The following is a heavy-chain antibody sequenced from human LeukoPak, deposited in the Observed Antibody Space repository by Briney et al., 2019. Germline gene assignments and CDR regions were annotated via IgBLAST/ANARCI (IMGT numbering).Heavy chain of an antibody. Sequence: PMASVKVSCKASGYTFTSYDINWVRQATGQGLEWMGRIIPILGIVNYAQKFQGRVTITADKSTSTAYMELSSLRSEDTAVYYCARGVTTVTTVIVSSDWFDPWGQGTLVTVSS. V-gene: IGHV1-69*04. CDR1: GYTFTSYD. CDR2: IIPILGIV. J-gene: IGHJ5*02. D-gene: IGHD4-17*01. CDR3: ARGVTTVTTVIVSSDWFDP.